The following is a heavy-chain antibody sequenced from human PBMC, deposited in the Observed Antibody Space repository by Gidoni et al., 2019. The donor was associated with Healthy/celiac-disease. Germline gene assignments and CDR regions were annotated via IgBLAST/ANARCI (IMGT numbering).Heavy chain of an antibody. V-gene: IGHV1-18*01. D-gene: IGHD1-1*01. CDR3: ARVDSGTTFDP. J-gene: IGHJ5*02. CDR1: GYTFTSYG. Sequence: QVQRVQCGAEGMKPGASVKGSCQGDGYTFTSYGISWVRQAPGQGLEWMGWISAYNGNTNYAQKLQGRVTMTTDTSTSTAYMELRSLRSDDTAVYYCARVDSGTTFDPWGQGTLVTVSS. CDR2: ISAYNGNT.